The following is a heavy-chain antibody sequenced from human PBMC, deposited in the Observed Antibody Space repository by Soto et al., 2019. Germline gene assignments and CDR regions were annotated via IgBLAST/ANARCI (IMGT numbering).Heavy chain of an antibody. D-gene: IGHD3-16*01. J-gene: IGHJ4*02. V-gene: IGHV4-39*01. Sequence: QLQLQESGPGLVKPSETLSLTCTVSGGSISSSSYYWGWIRQPPGKGLEWIGNIFYSGSTYYNPSLKGRVTISVDTSKNQFSLKLSSVTAADTAVYYCASSIRGSYFDYWGQGTLVTVSS. CDR2: IFYSGST. CDR3: ASSIRGSYFDY. CDR1: GGSISSSSYY.